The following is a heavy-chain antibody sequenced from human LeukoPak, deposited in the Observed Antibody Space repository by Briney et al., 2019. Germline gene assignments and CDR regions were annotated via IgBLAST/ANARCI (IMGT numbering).Heavy chain of an antibody. Sequence: SETLSLTCAVSGGSISSSNWWSWVRQPPGKGLEWIGEIYHSGSTNYNPSLKSRVTISVDKSKNQFSLKLSSVTAADTAVYYCARENGYSYGYVLAYYGMDVWGKGTTVTVSS. CDR3: ARENGYSYGYVLAYYGMDV. CDR2: IYHSGST. V-gene: IGHV4-4*02. D-gene: IGHD5-18*01. CDR1: GGSISSSNW. J-gene: IGHJ6*04.